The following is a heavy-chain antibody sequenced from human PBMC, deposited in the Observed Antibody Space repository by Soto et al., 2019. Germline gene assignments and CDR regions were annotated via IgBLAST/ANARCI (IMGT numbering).Heavy chain of an antibody. CDR3: ARGSGGSSWDAFDI. V-gene: IGHV4-59*01. CDR2: IYYSGST. Sequence: PSETLSLTCTVSGGSISSYYWSWIRQPPGKGLEWIGYIYYSGSTNYNPSLKSRVTISVDTSKNQFSLKLSSVTAADTAAYYCARGSGGSSWDAFDIWGQGTMVTVSS. CDR1: GGSISSYY. J-gene: IGHJ3*02. D-gene: IGHD2-15*01.